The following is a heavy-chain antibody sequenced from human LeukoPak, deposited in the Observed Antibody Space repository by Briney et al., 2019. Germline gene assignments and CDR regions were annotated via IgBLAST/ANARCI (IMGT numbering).Heavy chain of an antibody. CDR2: IHPNSGGT. Sequence: ASVKVSCKASGYTFTGYYMHWVRQAPGQGLELMGWIHPNSGGTNYARKFQGRVTMTRDTSISTAYMELSRLRSDDTAVYYCARAWRAVAGSFFDYWGQGTLVTVSS. V-gene: IGHV1-2*02. CDR3: ARAWRAVAGSFFDY. J-gene: IGHJ4*02. D-gene: IGHD6-19*01. CDR1: GYTFTGYY.